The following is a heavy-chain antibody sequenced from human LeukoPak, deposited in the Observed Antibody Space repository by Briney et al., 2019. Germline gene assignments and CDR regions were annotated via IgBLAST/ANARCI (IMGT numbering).Heavy chain of an antibody. CDR3: ASRLGATRSGNWNPHDPYYYYMDV. CDR1: GYTFTSYD. V-gene: IGHV1-69*05. J-gene: IGHJ6*03. D-gene: IGHD1-20*01. Sequence: GSSVKVSCKASGYTFTSYDVNWVRQATGQGLEWMGGIIPIFGTANYAQKFQGRVTITTDESTSTAYMELSSLRSEDTAVYYCASRLGATRSGNWNPHDPYYYYMDVWGKGTTVTVSS. CDR2: IIPIFGTA.